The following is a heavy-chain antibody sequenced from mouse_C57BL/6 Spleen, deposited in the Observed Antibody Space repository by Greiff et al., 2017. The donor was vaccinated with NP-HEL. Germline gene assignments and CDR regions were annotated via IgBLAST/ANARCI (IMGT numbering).Heavy chain of an antibody. J-gene: IGHJ4*01. D-gene: IGHD2-1*01. CDR2: IYPGSGST. Sequence: QVQLKQPGAELVKPGASVKMSCKASGYTFTSYWITWVKQRPGQGLEWIGDIYPGSGSTNYNEKFKSKATLTVDTSSSTAYMQLSSLTSEDSAVYYCAREGVGNFYAMDYWGQGTSVTVSS. V-gene: IGHV1-55*01. CDR1: GYTFTSYW. CDR3: AREGVGNFYAMDY.